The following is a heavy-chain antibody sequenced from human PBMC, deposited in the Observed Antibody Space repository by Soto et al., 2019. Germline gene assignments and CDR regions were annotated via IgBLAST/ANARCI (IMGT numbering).Heavy chain of an antibody. CDR1: GYTFTSYG. J-gene: IGHJ3*02. CDR2: ISVYNGNT. CDR3: ARDAVPVGVATTRRAFDI. Sequence: QVQLVQSGAEVKKPGASVKVSCKASGYTFTSYGISWVRQAPGPGLEWMGWISVYNGNTNYAQKLQGRVTMTTDTSTSTDHMELRSLRSDDTAVYYCARDAVPVGVATTRRAFDIWGQGTMVTVSS. D-gene: IGHD5-12*01. V-gene: IGHV1-18*01.